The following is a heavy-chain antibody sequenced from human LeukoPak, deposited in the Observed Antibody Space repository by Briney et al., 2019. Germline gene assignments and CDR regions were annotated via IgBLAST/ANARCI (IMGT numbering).Heavy chain of an antibody. CDR2: INYSGNT. Sequence: SETLSLTCAVYGGSFSTYSWSWIRQPPGKGLEWIGDINYSGNTNYNPSFKSRVIASIDTSKDQFSLKLNSVTAGDTAVYYCARHVDMTTVNYYYLDVWGKGTTVTVSS. CDR3: ARHVDMTTVNYYYLDV. J-gene: IGHJ6*03. D-gene: IGHD4-11*01. CDR1: GGSFSTYS. V-gene: IGHV4-34*01.